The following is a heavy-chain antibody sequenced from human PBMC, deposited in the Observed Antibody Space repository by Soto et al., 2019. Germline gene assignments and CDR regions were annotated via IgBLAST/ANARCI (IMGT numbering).Heavy chain of an antibody. CDR3: ARAPPEVVVVAINWFDP. V-gene: IGHV4-39*01. J-gene: IGHJ5*02. CDR1: GGSISSRSYY. D-gene: IGHD2-15*01. Sequence: SETLSLTCTVSGGSISSRSYYWGWIRHPPGRGLEWIGSIHHSGRTSYNPSLESRVTISVDMSKNQLSLKLNSVAAADTAVYYCARAPPEVVVVAINWFDPWGQGTLVTVSS. CDR2: IHHSGRT.